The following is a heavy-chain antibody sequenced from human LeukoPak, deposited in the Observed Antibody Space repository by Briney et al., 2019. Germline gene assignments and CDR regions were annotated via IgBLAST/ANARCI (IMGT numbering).Heavy chain of an antibody. Sequence: PSETLSLTCAVYGGSFSGYYWSWIRQPPGKGLGWIGEINHSGSTNYNPSLKSRVTISVDTSKSQFSLKLSSVTAADTAVYYCARRYYDSGYYFDYWGQGTLVTVSS. CDR1: GGSFSGYY. D-gene: IGHD3-3*01. CDR2: INHSGST. CDR3: ARRYYDSGYYFDY. J-gene: IGHJ4*02. V-gene: IGHV4-34*01.